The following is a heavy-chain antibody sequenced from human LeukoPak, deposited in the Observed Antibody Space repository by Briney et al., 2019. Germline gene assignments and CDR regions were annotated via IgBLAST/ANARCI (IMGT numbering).Heavy chain of an antibody. J-gene: IGHJ6*03. V-gene: IGHV4-34*01. Sequence: PSETLSLTCAVYGGSFSGYYWSWIRQPPGKGLEWIGEINHSGSTNYNPSLKSRVTISVDTSKNQFSLKLSSVTAADTAVYYCARHGGVVPAAIRLFSNYMDVWGKGTTVTVSS. D-gene: IGHD2-2*01. CDR1: GGSFSGYY. CDR2: INHSGST. CDR3: ARHGGVVPAAIRLFSNYMDV.